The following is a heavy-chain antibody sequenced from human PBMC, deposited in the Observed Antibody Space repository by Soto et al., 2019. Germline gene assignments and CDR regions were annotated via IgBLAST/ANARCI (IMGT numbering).Heavy chain of an antibody. CDR2: IIPIFDIT. Sequence: QVQLVQSGAEVKKPGSSVKVSCKASGGTFRSYSISWVRQAPGQGLEWMGGIIPIFDITNYAQKFQGRVNITADESTSTACMELSSLGSDDTAVYYCARPDEGGYSSNHHYYYALDVWGQGTTVTV. CDR3: ARPDEGGYSSNHHYYYALDV. V-gene: IGHV1-69*01. J-gene: IGHJ6*02. CDR1: GGTFRSYS. D-gene: IGHD3-22*01.